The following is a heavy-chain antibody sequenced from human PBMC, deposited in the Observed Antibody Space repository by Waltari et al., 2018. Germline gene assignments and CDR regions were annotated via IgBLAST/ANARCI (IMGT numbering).Heavy chain of an antibody. CDR2: IIAILCTA. CDR3: ARGCTNGVCYHYYGMDV. CDR1: GGTFSSYA. J-gene: IGHJ6*02. V-gene: IGHV1-69*01. Sequence: QVQLVQSGAEVKKPGSSVKVSCKASGGTFSSYAISWVRQAPGQGLEWLGGIIAILCTANYAQKFHVRVTITADQSTSTAYMELSSLRSEDTAVYYCARGCTNGVCYHYYGMDVWGQGTTVTVSS. D-gene: IGHD2-8*01.